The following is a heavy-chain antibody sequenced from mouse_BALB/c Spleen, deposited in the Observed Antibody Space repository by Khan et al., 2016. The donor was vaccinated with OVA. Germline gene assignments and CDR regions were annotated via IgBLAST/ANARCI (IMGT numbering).Heavy chain of an antibody. J-gene: IGHJ2*01. V-gene: IGHV1-63*02. CDR1: GYTFTNYW. Sequence: QVQLKESGAELVRPGTSVKMSCKAAGYTFTNYWIDWVKQRPGHGLEWIGDINPGGGDTNYNETFTGKATLTVDTSSCTAYMQLSGLTSEVSAIYYCSRRGAARATWGYFDCWGQGTTLTVSS. D-gene: IGHD3-1*01. CDR3: SRRGAARATWGYFDC. CDR2: INPGGGDT.